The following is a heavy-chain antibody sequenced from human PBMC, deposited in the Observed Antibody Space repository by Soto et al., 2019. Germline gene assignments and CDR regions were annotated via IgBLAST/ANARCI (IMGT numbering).Heavy chain of an antibody. CDR1: GFTFSRYW. D-gene: IGHD5-18*01. Sequence: GGSLRLSCAASGFTFSRYWMNWVRQAPGKGLEWVANIKQDGTEKNYVDSVKGRLTISRDNARNSLYLQMDSLRAEDTAVYFCARGDTPMITGMDSFDIWGQGTMVTVSS. V-gene: IGHV3-7*01. CDR3: ARGDTPMITGMDSFDI. J-gene: IGHJ3*02. CDR2: IKQDGTEK.